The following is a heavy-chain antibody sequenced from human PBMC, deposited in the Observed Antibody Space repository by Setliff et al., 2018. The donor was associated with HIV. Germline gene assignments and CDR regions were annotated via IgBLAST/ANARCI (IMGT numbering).Heavy chain of an antibody. D-gene: IGHD1-26*01. Sequence: LRLSCAAAGFTFSNAWMTWVRQAPGKGLEWVARIRNKKNGGTTYYAAPVEGRFTISRDDSKNTLSLQMNSLKTEDTAIYYCTTDLGSGRFSWNNNWGQGTLVTSPQ. CDR2: IRNKKNGGTT. J-gene: IGHJ4*02. V-gene: IGHV3-15*01. CDR1: GFTFSNAW. CDR3: TTDLGSGRFSWNNN.